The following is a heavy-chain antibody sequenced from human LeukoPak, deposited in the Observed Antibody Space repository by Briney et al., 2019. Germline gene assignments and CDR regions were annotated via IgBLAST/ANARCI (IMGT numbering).Heavy chain of an antibody. J-gene: IGHJ3*02. Sequence: GGSLRLSCAASGFTFSTYAMSWVRQAPGKGLEWVSVIYSGGGTDYADSVKGRFTISRDNSKNTLYLQMNSLRAEDTAVYYCARAVGVTAIHNAFDIWGQGTMVTVSS. CDR3: ARAVGVTAIHNAFDI. CDR2: IYSGGGT. V-gene: IGHV3-66*02. CDR1: GFTFSTYA. D-gene: IGHD2-21*02.